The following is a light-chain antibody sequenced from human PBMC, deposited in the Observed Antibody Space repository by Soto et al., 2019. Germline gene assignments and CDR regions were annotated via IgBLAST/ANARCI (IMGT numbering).Light chain of an antibody. V-gene: IGKV3-20*01. CDR2: GAS. Sequence: EIVLTQSPGTLSLSPGERVTLSCRASQSVSSYYLAWYQQKPGQAPRLLIYGASSRATGIPDRFSGSGSGTDFTLTISRLEPEDFAVYYCQLYGSSPPVTFGGGTKVQIK. CDR3: QLYGSSPPVT. CDR1: QSVSSYY. J-gene: IGKJ4*01.